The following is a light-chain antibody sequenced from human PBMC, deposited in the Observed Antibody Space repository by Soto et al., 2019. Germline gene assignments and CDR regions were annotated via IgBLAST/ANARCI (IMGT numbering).Light chain of an antibody. Sequence: EIVLTQSPATLSLSPGERATLSCRASQSVSSYLAWYQQKPGQAPRLLIYDASNRATGIPARFSGSGSGTDFTLTISSLEPEDFAVYYCQQRSNWRVTFDQGTKVEIK. J-gene: IGKJ1*01. CDR3: QQRSNWRVT. V-gene: IGKV3-11*01. CDR1: QSVSSY. CDR2: DAS.